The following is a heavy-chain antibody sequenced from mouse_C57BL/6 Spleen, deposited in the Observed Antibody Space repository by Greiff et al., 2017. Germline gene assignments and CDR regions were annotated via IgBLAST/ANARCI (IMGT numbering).Heavy chain of an antibody. D-gene: IGHD1-1*01. J-gene: IGHJ3*01. V-gene: IGHV2-5*01. CDR1: GFSLTSYG. CDR3: GAFISTVVAPAY. Sequence: VQLQQSGPGLVQPSQSLSITCTVSGFSLTSYGVHWVRQSPGKGLEWLGVIWRGGSTDYNAAFMSRLCITKDNYKSKVFFKMNSLQADEAAIYDCGAFISTVVAPAYWGQGTLVTVSA. CDR2: IWRGGST.